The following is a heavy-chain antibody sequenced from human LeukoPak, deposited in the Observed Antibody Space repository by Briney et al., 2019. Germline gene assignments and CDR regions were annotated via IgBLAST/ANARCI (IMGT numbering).Heavy chain of an antibody. D-gene: IGHD6-13*01. CDR3: TRGGEDASSWYQDFDY. V-gene: IGHV3-49*03. CDR1: GFTFGDYA. CDR2: IRSKAYGGTT. J-gene: IGHJ4*02. Sequence: GGSLRLSCTASGFTFGDYAVSWFRQAPGKGLEWVGFIRSKAYGGTTEYAASVKGRFTISRDDSKSIAYLQMNSLKTEDTAVYYGTRGGEDASSWYQDFDYWGQGTLVTVSS.